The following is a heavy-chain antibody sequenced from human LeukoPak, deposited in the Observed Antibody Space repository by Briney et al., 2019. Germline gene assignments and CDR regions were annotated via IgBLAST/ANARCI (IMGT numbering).Heavy chain of an antibody. CDR2: INTNTGNP. CDR1: GYTFTTYA. CDR3: GRDRELGSSSGLDY. J-gene: IGHJ4*02. Sequence: ASVKVSCKTSGYTFTTYAISWVRQAPGQGLEWMGWINTNTGNPTYAQGFFTGRYVFSLDTSVNTAYLQITGLKADDTAVYYCGRDRELGSSSGLDYWGQGTLVTVSS. D-gene: IGHD6-6*01. V-gene: IGHV7-4-1*02.